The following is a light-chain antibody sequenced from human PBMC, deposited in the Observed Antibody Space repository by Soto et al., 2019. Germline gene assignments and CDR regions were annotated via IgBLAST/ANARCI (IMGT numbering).Light chain of an antibody. V-gene: IGKV1-12*01. CDR1: QGIGRW. J-gene: IGKJ2*01. CDR3: QQANSFPPT. CDR2: AAS. Sequence: DIQVTQSPSSVSASVGDTVTINCRASQGIGRWLAWYQQKPGKAPKLLLHAASSLQSGVPSRFSGSGSGTDFSFTTSSLQPEDFATYYCQQANSFPPTFGQGTKLEIQ.